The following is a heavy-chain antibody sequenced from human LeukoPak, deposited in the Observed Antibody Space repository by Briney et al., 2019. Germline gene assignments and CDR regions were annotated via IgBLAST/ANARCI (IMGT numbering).Heavy chain of an antibody. J-gene: IGHJ4*02. CDR1: GFTFSSYA. V-gene: IGHV3-30-3*01. CDR3: ARDTPFGGSGSYYNFKFGIDY. D-gene: IGHD3-10*01. CDR2: ISYDGSNK. Sequence: PGRSLRLSCAASGFTFSSYAMHWVRQAPGKGLEWVAVISYDGSNKYYADSVKGRFTISRDNSKNTLYLQMNSLRAEDTAVYYCARDTPFGGSGSYYNFKFGIDYWGQGTLVTVSS.